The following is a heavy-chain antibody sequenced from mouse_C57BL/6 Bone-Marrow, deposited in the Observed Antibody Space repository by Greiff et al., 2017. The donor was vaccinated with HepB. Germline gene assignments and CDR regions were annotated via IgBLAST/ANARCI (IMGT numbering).Heavy chain of an antibody. Sequence: QVQLQQSGAELVRPGASVTLSCKASGYTFTDYEMHWVKQTPVHGLEWIGAIDPVTGGTAYKQKFKGKAILTADKSSSTAYMELRSLTSEDSAVYYCTRTLRYWGQGTLVTVSA. CDR3: TRTLRY. J-gene: IGHJ3*01. CDR1: GYTFTDYE. V-gene: IGHV1-15*01. CDR2: IDPVTGGT.